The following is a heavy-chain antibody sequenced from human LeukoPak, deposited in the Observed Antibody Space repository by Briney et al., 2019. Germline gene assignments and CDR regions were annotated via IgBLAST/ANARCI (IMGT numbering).Heavy chain of an antibody. D-gene: IGHD3-3*01. CDR1: GFTFSSYD. CDR3: ARDNFFDY. V-gene: IGHV3-48*03. Sequence: GGSLRLSCAASGFTFSSYDINWVRQAPGEGLEWVSHINSDGSTIYYADSVKGGFTISRDNAKNSVYLQMNSLRAEDTAVYYCARDNFFDYWGQGTLVTVSS. J-gene: IGHJ4*02. CDR2: INSDGSTI.